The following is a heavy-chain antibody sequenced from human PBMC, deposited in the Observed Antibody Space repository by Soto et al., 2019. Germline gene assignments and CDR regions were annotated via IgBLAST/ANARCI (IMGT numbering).Heavy chain of an antibody. V-gene: IGHV5-10-1*01. J-gene: IGHJ5*02. CDR1: GYSFTSDW. D-gene: IGHD4-17*01. CDR3: ARRLSDYGGNSEFDP. CDR2: IDPSDSYT. Sequence: GESLKISCKGSGYSFTSDWISWVRQMPGKGLEWMGRIDPSDSYTNYSPSFQGHVTISADKSISTAYLQWSSLKASDTAMYYCARRLSDYGGNSEFDPWGQGTLVTVSS.